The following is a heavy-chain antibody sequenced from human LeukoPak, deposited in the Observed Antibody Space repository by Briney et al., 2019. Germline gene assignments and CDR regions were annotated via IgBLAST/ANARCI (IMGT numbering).Heavy chain of an antibody. D-gene: IGHD2-15*01. CDR1: GFTFSSYA. CDR3: ASWPGSWYGEDS. CDR2: ISGSDGST. Sequence: PGGSLRLSCAASGFTFSSYAMSWVRQAPGKGLEWFSTISGSDGSTYYADSVKGRFTISRDTSKNTLNLQMNSLRVEDTAVYFCASWPGSWYGEDSWGQGTLVTVSS. V-gene: IGHV3-23*01. J-gene: IGHJ4*02.